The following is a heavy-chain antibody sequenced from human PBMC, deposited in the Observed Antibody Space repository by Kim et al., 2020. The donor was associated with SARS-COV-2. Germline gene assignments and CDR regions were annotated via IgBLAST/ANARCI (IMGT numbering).Heavy chain of an antibody. V-gene: IGHV4-34*01. CDR1: GGSFSGYY. CDR3: AREPAYSSSSCAFDI. Sequence: SETLSLTCAVYGGSFSGYYWSWIRQPPGKGLEWIGEINHSGSTKYNPSLKSRVTISVDTSKNQFSLKLSSVTAADTAVYYCAREPAYSSSSCAFDIWGQGTMVTVSS. J-gene: IGHJ3*02. CDR2: INHSGST. D-gene: IGHD6-13*01.